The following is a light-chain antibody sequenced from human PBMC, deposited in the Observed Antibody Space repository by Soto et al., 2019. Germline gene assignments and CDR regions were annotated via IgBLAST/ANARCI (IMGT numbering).Light chain of an antibody. CDR3: YSYAGRSTSV. J-gene: IGLJ2*01. CDR2: EDD. V-gene: IGLV2-23*01. CDR1: SSDDGSYNL. Sequence: QSVLTQPASASGSPGQSITIYCTGTSSDDGSYNLVSWYQQYPGKAPKLMIYEDDERPSGVSNRFSGSKSGNTASLTISGLQAEDEADYYCYSYAGRSTSVFGGGTKVTVL.